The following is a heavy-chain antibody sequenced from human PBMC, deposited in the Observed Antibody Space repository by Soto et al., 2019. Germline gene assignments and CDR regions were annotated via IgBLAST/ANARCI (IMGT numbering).Heavy chain of an antibody. CDR1: GFTFSSYS. V-gene: IGHV3-21*01. J-gene: IGHJ4*02. Sequence: LRLSCAASGFTFSSYSTNWVRQAPGKGLEWVSSISSSSSYIYYADSVKGRFTISRDNAKNSLYLQMNSLRAEDTAVYYCASVRGYSGYGGPYPDYWGQRTLVTVSS. D-gene: IGHD5-12*01. CDR3: ASVRGYSGYGGPYPDY. CDR2: ISSSSSYI.